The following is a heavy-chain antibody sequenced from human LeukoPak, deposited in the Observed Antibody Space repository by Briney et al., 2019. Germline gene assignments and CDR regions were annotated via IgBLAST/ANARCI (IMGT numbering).Heavy chain of an antibody. V-gene: IGHV3-7*01. Sequence: GGSLRLSCAASGFTFSSYAMSWVRQAPGKGLEWVANIKQDGSEKYYVDSVKGRFTISRDNAKNSLYLQMNSLRAEDTAVYYCARDPNSGSYYPFGFDYWGQGTLVTVSS. CDR1: GFTFSSYA. J-gene: IGHJ4*02. CDR2: IKQDGSEK. CDR3: ARDPNSGSYYPFGFDY. D-gene: IGHD1-26*01.